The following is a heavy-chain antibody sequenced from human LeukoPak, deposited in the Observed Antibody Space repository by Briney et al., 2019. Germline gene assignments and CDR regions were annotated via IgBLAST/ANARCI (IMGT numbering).Heavy chain of an antibody. V-gene: IGHV3-53*01. J-gene: IGHJ4*02. Sequence: PGRSLRLSCAASGFTVSSNYMSWVRQAPGKGLEWVSVIYSGGSTYYADSVKGRFTISRDNSKNTLYLQMNSLRAEDTAVYYCARVAPTSRYFDYWGQGTLVTVSS. CDR1: GFTVSSNY. CDR2: IYSGGST. D-gene: IGHD2-2*01. CDR3: ARVAPTSRYFDY.